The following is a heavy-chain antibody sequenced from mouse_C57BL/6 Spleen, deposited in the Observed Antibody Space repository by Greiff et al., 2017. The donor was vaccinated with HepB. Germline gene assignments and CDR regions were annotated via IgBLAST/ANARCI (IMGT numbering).Heavy chain of an antibody. CDR3: TKRKSYYGSSSGAWFAY. CDR1: GYTFTSYW. Sequence: EVQLQQSGTVLARPGASVKMSCKTSGYTFTSYWMHWVKQRPGQGLEWIGAIYPGNSDTSYNQKFKGKAKLTAVTSASTAYMELSSLTNEDSAVYYCTKRKSYYGSSSGAWFAYWGQGTLVTVSA. CDR2: IYPGNSDT. V-gene: IGHV1-5*01. D-gene: IGHD1-1*01. J-gene: IGHJ3*01.